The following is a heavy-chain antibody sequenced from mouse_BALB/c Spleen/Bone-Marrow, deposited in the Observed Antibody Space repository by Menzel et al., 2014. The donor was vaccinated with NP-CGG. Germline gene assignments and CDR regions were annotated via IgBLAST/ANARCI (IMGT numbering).Heavy chain of an antibody. CDR3: ARIKGYFY. V-gene: IGHV1S81*02. Sequence: VDLKQPGLELVKPWASVKLSSQAPGNTFTSYWMHRVKQRPGQGLEWIGEIDPSTGRTDYNKKFKRQATLTADKSATTAYMHLSRLTAEGSAVYYCARIKGYFYWGHSTTLTISS. J-gene: IGHJ2*01. D-gene: IGHD2-3*01. CDR1: GNTFTSYW. CDR2: IDPSTGRT.